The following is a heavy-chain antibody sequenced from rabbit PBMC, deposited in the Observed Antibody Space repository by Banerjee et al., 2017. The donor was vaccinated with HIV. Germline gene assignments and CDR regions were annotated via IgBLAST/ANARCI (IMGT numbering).Heavy chain of an antibody. CDR3: ARDLAGVIGWNFGL. V-gene: IGHV1S47*01. D-gene: IGHD4-1*01. CDR2: IVTGDAYT. J-gene: IGHJ4*01. CDR1: GFDFSSNA. Sequence: QEQLVESGGGLVQPEGSLTLTCKASGFDFSSNAMCWVRQAPGKGLEWIACIVTGDAYTYYANWAKGRFTISKTSSTTVTLQMTSLTAADTATYFCARDLAGVIGWNFGLWGQGTLVTVS.